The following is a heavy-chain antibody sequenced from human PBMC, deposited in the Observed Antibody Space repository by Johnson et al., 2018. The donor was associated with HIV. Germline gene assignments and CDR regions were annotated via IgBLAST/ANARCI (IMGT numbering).Heavy chain of an antibody. CDR3: ATPQEGYSAFDI. D-gene: IGHD2-15*01. Sequence: HVQLVESGGGVVQPGMSLRLSCAASGFIFSSYHMHWVRQAPGKGLEWVAVITYDGSNQYYGDSVKGRFTISRDNSKNTLYLQMNSLRAEDTAVYYCATPQEGYSAFDIWGQGTMVTVSS. J-gene: IGHJ3*02. CDR2: ITYDGSNQ. CDR1: GFIFSSYH. V-gene: IGHV3-30*03.